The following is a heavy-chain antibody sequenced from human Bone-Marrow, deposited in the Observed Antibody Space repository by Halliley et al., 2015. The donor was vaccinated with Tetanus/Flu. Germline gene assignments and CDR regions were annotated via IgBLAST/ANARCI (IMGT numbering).Heavy chain of an antibody. CDR2: IIDSGST. D-gene: IGHD3-3*01. V-gene: IGHV4-4*01. Sequence: TLSLTCAVSGGSISNSNWWTWIRQPPGKGLEWTGEIIDSGSTNYNPSLMSRVIISLDKSKNQFSLKLTSVTAADTAVYFCATRAVRIDTVHYEGPPDYWGQGTLVTVSS. CDR1: GGSISNSNW. CDR3: ATRAVRIDTVHYEGPPDY. J-gene: IGHJ4*02.